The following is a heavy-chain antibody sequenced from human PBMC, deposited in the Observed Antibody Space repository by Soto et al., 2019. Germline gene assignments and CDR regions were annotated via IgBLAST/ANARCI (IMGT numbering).Heavy chain of an antibody. Sequence: QVQLVQSGAEVKRPGSSVKVSCKASGGSFNNYAISWVRQAPGQGLEWMGGIIPVFGTPNYAQKFQGRLTIIAGEYTTTAYMELSSLSSEDTALYYCATRSSGSFHFDYWGQGTLVSVSS. V-gene: IGHV1-69*01. D-gene: IGHD1-26*01. CDR3: ATRSSGSFHFDY. CDR1: GGSFNNYA. CDR2: IIPVFGTP. J-gene: IGHJ4*02.